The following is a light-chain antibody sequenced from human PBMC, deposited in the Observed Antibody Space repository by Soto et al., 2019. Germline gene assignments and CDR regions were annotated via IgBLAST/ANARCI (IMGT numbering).Light chain of an antibody. V-gene: IGKV1-5*03. Sequence: DIEMTRCSSTRSSSVRHRVTITVRVSQSSSRWLAWYQQKPGKAPKLLIYKASSLESGVPSRFSGSGSGTEFTLTISSLQHEDFATYYCLKHNSYPPWTFGQGTKVDIK. CDR2: KAS. J-gene: IGKJ1*01. CDR3: LKHNSYPPWT. CDR1: QSSSRW.